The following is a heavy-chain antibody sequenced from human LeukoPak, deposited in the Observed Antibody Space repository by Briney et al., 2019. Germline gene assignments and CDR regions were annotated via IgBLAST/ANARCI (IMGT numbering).Heavy chain of an antibody. CDR1: GYSFTTYW. J-gene: IGHJ4*02. V-gene: IGHV5-51*01. Sequence: GESLKISCKASGYSFTTYWIGWVRQMPGKGLGWMGIIDPSDSDTRYTPSFQGQVTISADKSLTTAYLQWNSLKASDTALYYCARQTAMGRSGDYWGQGTLVTVSS. CDR2: IDPSDSDT. CDR3: ARQTAMGRSGDY. D-gene: IGHD5-18*01.